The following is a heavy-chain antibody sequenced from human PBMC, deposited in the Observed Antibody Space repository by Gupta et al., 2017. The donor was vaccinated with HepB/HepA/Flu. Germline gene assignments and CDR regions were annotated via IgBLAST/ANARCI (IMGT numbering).Heavy chain of an antibody. D-gene: IGHD2-15*01. CDR3: ARGSGPKPGLVPVHYFDY. J-gene: IGHJ4*02. CDR1: GGSVSSGSYY. V-gene: IGHV4-61*01. CDR2: IYYSGST. Sequence: QVQLQESGPGLVKPSETLSLTCTVSGGSVSSGSYYWSWIRQPPGKGLEWIGYIYYSGSTNYNPSLKSRVTISVDTSKNQFSLKLSSVTAADTAVYYCARGSGPKPGLVPVHYFDYWGQGTLVTVSS.